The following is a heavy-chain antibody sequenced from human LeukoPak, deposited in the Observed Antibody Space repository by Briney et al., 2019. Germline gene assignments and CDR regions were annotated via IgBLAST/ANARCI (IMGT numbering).Heavy chain of an antibody. J-gene: IGHJ5*02. CDR3: ARDMVSGSYLNWFDP. CDR2: IYYSGST. D-gene: IGHD1-26*01. Sequence: PSETLSLTCSVSGGSIRSGTDYWSWVRQPAGKGLEWIGYIYYSGSTYYNPSLKSRVTISVDTSKNQFSLKLSSVTAADTAVYYCARDMVSGSYLNWFDPWGQGTLVTVSS. V-gene: IGHV4-30-4*08. CDR1: GGSIRSGTDY.